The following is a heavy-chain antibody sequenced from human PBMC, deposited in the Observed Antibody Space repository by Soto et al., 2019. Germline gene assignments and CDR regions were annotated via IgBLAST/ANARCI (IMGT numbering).Heavy chain of an antibody. V-gene: IGHV3-30*18. J-gene: IGHJ3*02. CDR2: ISYDGSNK. CDR1: GFTFSSYG. Sequence: GGSLRLSCAASGFTFSSYGMHWVRQAPGKGLEWVAVISYDGSNKYYADSVKGRFTISRDNSKNTLYLQMNSLRAEDTAVYYCAKGAGYSSGWYAFDIWGQGTMVTVSS. D-gene: IGHD6-19*01. CDR3: AKGAGYSSGWYAFDI.